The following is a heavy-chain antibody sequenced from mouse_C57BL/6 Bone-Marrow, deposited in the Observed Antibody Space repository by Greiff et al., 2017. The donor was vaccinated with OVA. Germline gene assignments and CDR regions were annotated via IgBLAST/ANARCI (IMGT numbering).Heavy chain of an antibody. CDR1: GYAFSSYW. Sequence: VKLQESGAELVKPGASVKISCKASGYAFSSYWMNWVKQRPGKGLEWIGQIYPGDGDTNYNGKFKGKATLTADKSSSTAYMQLSSLTSEDSAVYFCARSVYYDYDGGFAYWGQGTLVTVSA. CDR2: IYPGDGDT. J-gene: IGHJ3*01. CDR3: ARSVYYDYDGGFAY. V-gene: IGHV1-80*01. D-gene: IGHD2-4*01.